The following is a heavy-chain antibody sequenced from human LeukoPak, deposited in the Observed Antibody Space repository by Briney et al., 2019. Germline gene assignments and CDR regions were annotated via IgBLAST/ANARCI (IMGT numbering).Heavy chain of an antibody. CDR2: INPSGGST. J-gene: IGHJ4*02. V-gene: IGHV1-46*01. CDR3: ARAVAATFDY. D-gene: IGHD6-19*01. CDR1: GYTFSNYY. Sequence: ASVKVSCKASGYTFSNYYMHWVRQAPGQGLEWMGIINPSGGSTTYAHKFQGRVTMTRDTSTSTVYMDLSSLRPEDTAMYYCARAVAATFDYWGQGTLVTVSS.